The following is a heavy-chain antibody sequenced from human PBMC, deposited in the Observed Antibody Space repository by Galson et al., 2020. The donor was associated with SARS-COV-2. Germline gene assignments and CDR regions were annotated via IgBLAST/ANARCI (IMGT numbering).Heavy chain of an antibody. CDR3: AGRSYSSGWYSSRGGMDV. J-gene: IGHJ6*02. V-gene: IGHV3-23*01. Sequence: GGSLRLSCAASGFTFSSYAMSWVRQAPGKGLEWVSGISGSGGSTYYADSVKGRFTISRDNSKNTLYLQMNSLRAEDTAVYYCAGRSYSSGWYSSRGGMDVWGQGTTVTVSS. CDR1: GFTFSSYA. CDR2: ISGSGGST. D-gene: IGHD6-19*01.